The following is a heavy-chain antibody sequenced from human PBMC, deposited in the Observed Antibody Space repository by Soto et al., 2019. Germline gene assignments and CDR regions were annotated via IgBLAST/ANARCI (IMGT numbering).Heavy chain of an antibody. CDR1: GCTFSSHA. V-gene: IGHV3-23*01. J-gene: IGHJ4*02. Sequence: GGSLRLSWAASGCTFSSHAMSWIRQAPGKGLEWVSAISGSGGSTYYADSVKGRFTISRDNSKNTLYLQMNSLRAEDTAVYYCAKDRLRRYFDYWGQGTLVTVSS. D-gene: IGHD5-12*01. CDR2: ISGSGGST. CDR3: AKDRLRRYFDY.